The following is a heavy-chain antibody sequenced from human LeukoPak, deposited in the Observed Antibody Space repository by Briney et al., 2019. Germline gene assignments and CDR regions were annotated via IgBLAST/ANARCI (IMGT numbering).Heavy chain of an antibody. CDR3: ARAPVKVAVAGMYYFDY. D-gene: IGHD6-19*01. V-gene: IGHV3-21*01. CDR1: GFTFSSYS. CDR2: ISSSSSYI. J-gene: IGHJ4*02. Sequence: GGSLRLSCAASGFTFSSYSMNWVRQAPGKGLEWVSSISSSSSYIYYADSVKGRFTISRDNAKNSLYLQMNSLRAEDTAVYYCARAPVKVAVAGMYYFDYWGQGTLVTVSS.